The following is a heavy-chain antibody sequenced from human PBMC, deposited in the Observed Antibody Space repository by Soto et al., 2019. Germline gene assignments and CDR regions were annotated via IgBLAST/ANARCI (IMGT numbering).Heavy chain of an antibody. J-gene: IGHJ4*02. CDR2: IYYSGRT. V-gene: IGHV4-31*03. CDR1: GGSISSGGYY. D-gene: IGHD3-10*01. CDR3: ARDAGFGYLGLVY. Sequence: QVQLQESGPGLVKPSQTLSLTCTVSGGSISSGGYYWSSIRQHPGKGLEWIGYIYYSGRTYYNPSLKSRVTRSVDTSKNQCSRKLSSVTAADTAVYDCARDAGFGYLGLVYWGQGTLVTVSS.